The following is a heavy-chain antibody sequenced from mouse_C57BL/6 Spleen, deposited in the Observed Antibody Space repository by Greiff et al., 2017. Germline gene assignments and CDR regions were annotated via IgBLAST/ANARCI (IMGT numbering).Heavy chain of an antibody. Sequence: QVQLQQPGAELVKPGASVKLSCKASGYTFTSYWMHWVKQRPGQGLEWIGMIHPNSGSTNYNEKFKSKATLTVDKSSSTAYMQLSSLTSEDSAVYYCANYGSSPYYYAMDYWGQGTSVTVSS. J-gene: IGHJ4*01. CDR2: IHPNSGST. D-gene: IGHD1-1*01. V-gene: IGHV1-64*01. CDR1: GYTFTSYW. CDR3: ANYGSSPYYYAMDY.